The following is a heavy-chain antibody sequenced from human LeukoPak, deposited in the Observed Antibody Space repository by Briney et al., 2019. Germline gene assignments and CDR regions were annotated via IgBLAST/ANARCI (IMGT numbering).Heavy chain of an antibody. J-gene: IGHJ4*01. CDR1: GGSFSGYY. Sequence: SETLSLTCAVYGGSFSGYYWSWIRQPPGKGLEWIGEINHSGSTNYNPSLKSRVTISVDTSKNQFSLKLSSVTAADTAVYYCARVGTTPLVNFDYWGQGTLVTVSS. CDR3: ARVGTTPLVNFDY. V-gene: IGHV4-34*01. D-gene: IGHD2-15*01. CDR2: INHSGST.